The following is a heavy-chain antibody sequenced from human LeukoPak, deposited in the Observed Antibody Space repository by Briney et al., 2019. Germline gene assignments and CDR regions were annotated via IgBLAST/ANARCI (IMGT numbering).Heavy chain of an antibody. CDR2: ISGSGGST. J-gene: IGHJ3*02. CDR1: GFTFSSYA. Sequence: GASLRLSCAASGFTFSSYAMSWVRQAPGKGLEWVSAISGSGGSTYYADSVKGRFTISRDNSKNTLYLQMNSLRAEDTAVYYCARGLGYDSSALLGGAFDIWGQGTMVTVSS. V-gene: IGHV3-23*01. CDR3: ARGLGYDSSALLGGAFDI. D-gene: IGHD3-22*01.